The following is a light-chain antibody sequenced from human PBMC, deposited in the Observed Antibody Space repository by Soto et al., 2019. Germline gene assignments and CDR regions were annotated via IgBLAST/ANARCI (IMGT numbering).Light chain of an antibody. CDR1: QTISSW. Sequence: DIQMTQSPSTLSGSVGDRGTITCRASQTISSWLAWYQQKPGKAPKVLIYDASSLESGVPSRFSGSESGTEFTLTISSLQPDDIATYYCQQYTENSGTFGQGTNVDIK. CDR3: QQYTENSGT. J-gene: IGKJ1*01. CDR2: DAS. V-gene: IGKV1-5*01.